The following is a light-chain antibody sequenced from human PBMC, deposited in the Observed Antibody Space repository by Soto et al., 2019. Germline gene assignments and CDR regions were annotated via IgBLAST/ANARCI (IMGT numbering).Light chain of an antibody. CDR3: QQRSNWPPT. CDR1: QSVSSY. Sequence: EIVLTQSPVTLSLSPGERATLSCRASQSVSSYLAWYQQKPGQPPRLLIYDAFNRATGIPARFSGSRSGTDFTLSISSLEPEDFAVYYCQQRSNWPPTFGPGTKVDIK. J-gene: IGKJ3*01. V-gene: IGKV3-11*01. CDR2: DAF.